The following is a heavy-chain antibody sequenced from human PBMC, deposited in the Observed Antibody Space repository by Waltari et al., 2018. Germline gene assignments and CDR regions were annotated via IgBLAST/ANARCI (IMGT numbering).Heavy chain of an antibody. Sequence: QVQLQQSGPGLVKPSQTLSLTCAISGDSISSNRVAWNWIRQSPSRGLEWLGRTYYRSKWFNDYAVSVKSRITINPDTSKNQFSLQLSSLTPEDTAVYYCTRGIHSSFDIWGQGTMVTVSS. CDR3: TRGIHSSFDI. CDR1: GDSISSNRVA. D-gene: IGHD2-21*01. V-gene: IGHV6-1*01. J-gene: IGHJ3*02. CDR2: TYYRSKWFN.